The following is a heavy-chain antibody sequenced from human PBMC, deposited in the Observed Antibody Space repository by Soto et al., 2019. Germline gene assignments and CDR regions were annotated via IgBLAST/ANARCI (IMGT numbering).Heavy chain of an antibody. V-gene: IGHV4-30-2*01. J-gene: IGHJ4*02. Sequence: SETLSLTCAVSGGSISSGGYSWSWIRQPPGKGLEWIGYIYHSGSTYYNPSLKSRVTISVDRSKNQFSLKLSSVTAADTAVYYCARGNVDIVATTTLDYWDQGTLVTVSS. CDR3: ARGNVDIVATTTLDY. CDR2: IYHSGST. D-gene: IGHD5-12*01. CDR1: GGSISSGGYS.